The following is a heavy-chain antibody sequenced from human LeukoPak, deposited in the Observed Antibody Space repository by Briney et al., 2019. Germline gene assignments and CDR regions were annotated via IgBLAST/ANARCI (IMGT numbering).Heavy chain of an antibody. Sequence: SETLSLICTVSSGSITRHYWTWIRQPPGKGLEWIVYIHYGGSTNYNPSLKSRVTISVDTSKKQFSLNMSSVTPADTALYYCARDSVDESSGYYPSGAFDLWGQGTLVTVSS. CDR2: IHYGGST. CDR1: SGSITRHY. D-gene: IGHD3-22*01. J-gene: IGHJ3*01. CDR3: ARDSVDESSGYYPSGAFDL. V-gene: IGHV4-59*11.